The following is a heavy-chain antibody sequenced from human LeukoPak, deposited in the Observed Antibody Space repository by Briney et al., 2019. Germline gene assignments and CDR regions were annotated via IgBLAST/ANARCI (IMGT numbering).Heavy chain of an antibody. V-gene: IGHV1-18*04. CDR1: GYTFTSYG. D-gene: IGHD2-2*01. J-gene: IGHJ6*04. CDR3: ARDKELHCSSTGCYYYYYGMDV. Sequence: ASVKVSCKASGYTFTSYGISWVRQAPGQGLEWMGWISAYNGNTNYAQKLQGRVTMTTDTSTSTAYMELRSLRSDDTAVYYCARDKELHCSSTGCYYYYYGMDVWGKGTTVTVSS. CDR2: ISAYNGNT.